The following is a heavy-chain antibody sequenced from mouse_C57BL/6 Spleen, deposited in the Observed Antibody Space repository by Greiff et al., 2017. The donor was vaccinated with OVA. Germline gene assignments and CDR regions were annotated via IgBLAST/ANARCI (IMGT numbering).Heavy chain of an antibody. CDR2: IRLKSDNYAT. D-gene: IGHD3-2*02. CDR3: TSSEEYYAMDY. Sequence: EVHLVESGGGLVQPGGSMKLSCVASGFTFSNYWMNWVRQSPEKGLEWVAQIRLKSDNYATHYAESVKGRFTISRDDSKSSVYLQMNNLRAEDTGIYYCTSSEEYYAMDYWGQGTSVTVSS. V-gene: IGHV6-3*01. J-gene: IGHJ4*01. CDR1: GFTFSNYW.